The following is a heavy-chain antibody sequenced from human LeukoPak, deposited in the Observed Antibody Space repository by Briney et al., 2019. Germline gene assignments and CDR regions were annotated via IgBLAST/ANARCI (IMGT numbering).Heavy chain of an antibody. D-gene: IGHD3-22*01. CDR1: GYSFTSYW. Sequence: GESLKISCKGCGYSFTSYWIGWVRQMPGKGLEWMGIIYPGDSDTRYSPSFQGQVTISADKSISTAYLQWSSLKASDTAMYYCATTTNYYDSSGYPRGPMDVWGQGTTVTVSS. J-gene: IGHJ6*02. CDR2: IYPGDSDT. CDR3: ATTTNYYDSSGYPRGPMDV. V-gene: IGHV5-51*01.